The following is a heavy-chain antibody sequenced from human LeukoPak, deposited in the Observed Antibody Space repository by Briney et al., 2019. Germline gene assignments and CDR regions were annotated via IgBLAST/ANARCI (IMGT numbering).Heavy chain of an antibody. CDR2: IRYDGSNK. D-gene: IGHD2-15*01. J-gene: IGHJ5*02. Sequence: GGSLRLSCAASGFTFSSYGMHWARQAPGKGLEWVAFIRYDGSNKYYADSVKGRFTISRDNSKNTLYLQMNSLRAEDTAVYYCAKDPRIAAAGLNWFDPRGQGTLVTVSS. CDR1: GFTFSSYG. CDR3: AKDPRIAAAGLNWFDP. V-gene: IGHV3-30*02.